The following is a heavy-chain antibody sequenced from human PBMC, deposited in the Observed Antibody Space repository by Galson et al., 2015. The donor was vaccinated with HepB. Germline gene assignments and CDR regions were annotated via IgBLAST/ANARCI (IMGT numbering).Heavy chain of an antibody. Sequence: SLRLSCAASGFTFSNYGMHWVRQAPGKGLEWVAYIQYTGFTKYYGDSVTGRFTISRDNSKNTLYLQMNSLRPEDTALYHCARNTPASGYHGLHYGGQGTLVTVSS. J-gene: IGHJ4*02. D-gene: IGHD6-25*01. CDR3: ARNTPASGYHGLHY. V-gene: IGHV3-30*02. CDR2: IQYTGFTK. CDR1: GFTFSNYG.